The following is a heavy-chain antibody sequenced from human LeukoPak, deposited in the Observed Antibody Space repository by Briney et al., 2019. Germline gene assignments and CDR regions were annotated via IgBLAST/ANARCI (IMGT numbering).Heavy chain of an antibody. J-gene: IGHJ4*02. Sequence: VSLKISCKGSGYSFTSYWIGRVRQMPGKGLEWMGIIYPGDSDTRYSPSFQGQVTISADKSISTAYLQWSSLKASDTAMYYCARHNRVEMATIDYWGQGTLVTVSS. CDR1: GYSFTSYW. D-gene: IGHD5-24*01. CDR3: ARHNRVEMATIDY. V-gene: IGHV5-51*01. CDR2: IYPGDSDT.